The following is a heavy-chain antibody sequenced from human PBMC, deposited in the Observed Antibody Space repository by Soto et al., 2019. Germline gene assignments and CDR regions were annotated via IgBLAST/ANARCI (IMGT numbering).Heavy chain of an antibody. CDR1: GDSISNLDYF. V-gene: IGHV4-30-4*01. D-gene: IGHD7-27*01. J-gene: IGHJ5*01. CDR2: IYKSATT. Sequence: SGTLALTCSVSGDSISNLDYFWAWIRQPPGQALEYIGYIYKSATTYYNPSFESRVAISVDTSKSQFSLNVTSVTAADTAVYFCARGRYCLTGRCFPNWFDSWGQGALVTVSS. CDR3: ARGRYCLTGRCFPNWFDS.